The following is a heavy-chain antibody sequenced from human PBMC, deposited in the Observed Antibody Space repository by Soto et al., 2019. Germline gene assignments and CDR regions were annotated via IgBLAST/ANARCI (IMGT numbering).Heavy chain of an antibody. J-gene: IGHJ4*02. Sequence: SETMSLTCAVYGAPFSGYYWTWIRQPPGKGLEWIGEINHTGSTKYNPSLKSRVTISLDTSKNQFSLSLRSVTAADTAVYYCARGREIFGAVTPFEYWGQGTQVTVSS. CDR1: GAPFSGYY. CDR3: ARGREIFGAVTPFEY. D-gene: IGHD3-3*01. CDR2: INHTGST. V-gene: IGHV4-34*01.